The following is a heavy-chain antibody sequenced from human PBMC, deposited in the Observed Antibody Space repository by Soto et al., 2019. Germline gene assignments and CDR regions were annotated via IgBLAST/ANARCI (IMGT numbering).Heavy chain of an antibody. CDR1: GGTFSSYT. J-gene: IGHJ4*02. CDR2: IIPILGIA. CDR3: ARGSDRSYYFDY. D-gene: IGHD3-10*01. V-gene: IGHV1-69*02. Sequence: ASVKVSCKASGGTFSSYTISWVRQAPGQGLEWMGRIIPILGIANYAQKFQGRVTITADKSTGTAYMELSSLRSEDTAVYYCARGSDRSYYFDYWGQGTLVTVSS.